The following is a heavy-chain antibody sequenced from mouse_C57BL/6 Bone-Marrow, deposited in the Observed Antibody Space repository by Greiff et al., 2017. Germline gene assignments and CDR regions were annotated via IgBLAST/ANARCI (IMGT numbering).Heavy chain of an antibody. CDR3: ERRVWSPFAY. CDR2: ISSGSSTI. CDR1: GFTFSDYG. Sequence: EVKLMESGGGLVKPGGSLKLSCAASGFTFSDYGMHWVRQAPEKGLEWVAYISSGSSTIYYADTVKGRFTISRDNAKNTLFLQMTSLRSEDTAMYYCERRVWSPFAYWGQGTLGTVSA. J-gene: IGHJ3*01. V-gene: IGHV5-17*01. D-gene: IGHD2-10*02.